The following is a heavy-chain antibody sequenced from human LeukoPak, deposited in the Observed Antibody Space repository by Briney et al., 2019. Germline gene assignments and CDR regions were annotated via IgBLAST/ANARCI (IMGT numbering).Heavy chain of an antibody. D-gene: IGHD1-26*01. CDR3: AREIAGKYSGSYYY. Sequence: GGSLRLSCAASGFTFSSYAMHWVRQAPGKGLEWVAVISYDGSNKYYADSVKGRFTISRDNSKNTLYLQMNSLRAEDTAVYYCAREIAGKYSGSYYYWGQGTLVTVSS. J-gene: IGHJ4*02. CDR1: GFTFSSYA. CDR2: ISYDGSNK. V-gene: IGHV3-30-3*01.